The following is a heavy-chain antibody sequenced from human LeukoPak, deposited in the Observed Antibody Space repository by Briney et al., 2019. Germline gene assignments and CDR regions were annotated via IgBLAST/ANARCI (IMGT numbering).Heavy chain of an antibody. V-gene: IGHV1-8*01. J-gene: IGHJ6*03. CDR1: GYTFTSYD. CDR3: ARGVPVVIYDILTGYYRNYNYYYMDV. Sequence: ASVKVSCKASGYTFTSYDINWVRQATGQGLEWMGWMNPNSGNTGYAQKFQGRVTMTRNTSISTAYMELSSLRSEDTAVYYCARGVPVVIYDILTGYYRNYNYYYMDVWGKGTTVTISS. D-gene: IGHD3-9*01. CDR2: MNPNSGNT.